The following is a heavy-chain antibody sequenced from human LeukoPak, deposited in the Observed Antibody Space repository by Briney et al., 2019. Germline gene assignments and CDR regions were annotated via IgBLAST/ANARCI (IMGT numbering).Heavy chain of an antibody. Sequence: ASVKVSCKASGGTFSNYVISWVRQAPGQGLEWMGRIIPIFATPSYAQNFQGRVTITADKSTNTAYMELSSLTSEDTAVYYCARPAADGYVKSSGYWGQGTLVIVSS. J-gene: IGHJ4*02. D-gene: IGHD5-24*01. CDR2: IIPIFATP. CDR3: ARPAADGYVKSSGY. V-gene: IGHV1-69*06. CDR1: GGTFSNYV.